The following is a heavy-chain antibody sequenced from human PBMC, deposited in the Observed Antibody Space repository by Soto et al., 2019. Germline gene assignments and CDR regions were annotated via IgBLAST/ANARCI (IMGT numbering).Heavy chain of an antibody. D-gene: IGHD6-6*01. V-gene: IGHV3-30*18. Sequence: QVQLVESGGGVVQPGRSLRLSCAASGFTFRSYRMHCFRQAPGKGLEWWAVISYDGSNKYYADSVNGRFTISRDNSKNTLYMQMNSLRAEDTAVYYCAKTYKQLVTYYYYGMDVWGQGTTVTVS. CDR2: ISYDGSNK. CDR3: AKTYKQLVTYYYYGMDV. J-gene: IGHJ6*02. CDR1: GFTFRSYR.